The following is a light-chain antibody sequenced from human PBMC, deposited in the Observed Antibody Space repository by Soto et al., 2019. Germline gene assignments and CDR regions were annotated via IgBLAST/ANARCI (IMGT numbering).Light chain of an antibody. V-gene: IGKV3-15*01. Sequence: EMVMTQSPATLSVSPGERATLSCRASQNLSRNLAWYQQQPGQAPRLLIFYASTRATGIPARFSGSGSGTVFTLTISSLQSEDFAVSYCQQYDKWPHTFGQGIKLEIK. J-gene: IGKJ2*01. CDR2: YAS. CDR1: QNLSRN. CDR3: QQYDKWPHT.